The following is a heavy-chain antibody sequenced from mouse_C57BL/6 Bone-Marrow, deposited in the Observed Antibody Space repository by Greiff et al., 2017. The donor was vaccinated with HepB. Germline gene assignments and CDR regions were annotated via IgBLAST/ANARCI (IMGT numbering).Heavy chain of an antibody. CDR1: EYEFPSHD. V-gene: IGHV5-2*01. CDR2: INSDGGST. J-gene: IGHJ1*03. CDR3: ARLCTTDWYFDV. D-gene: IGHD1-1*01. Sequence: EVKLMESGGGLVQPGESLKLSCESNEYEFPSHDMSWVRKTPEKRLELVAAINSDGGSTYYPDTMERRFIISRDNTKKTLYLQMSRLRYEDTALYYCARLCTTDWYFDVWGTGTTVTVSS.